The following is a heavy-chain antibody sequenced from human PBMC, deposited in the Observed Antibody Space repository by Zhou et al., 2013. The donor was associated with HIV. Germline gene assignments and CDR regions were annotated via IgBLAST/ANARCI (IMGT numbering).Heavy chain of an antibody. D-gene: IGHD1-26*01. V-gene: IGHV1-69*04. CDR1: GGTFSSYA. CDR2: IIPILGIA. Sequence: QVQLVQSGAEVKKPGSSVKVSCKASGGTFSSYAISWVRQAPGQGLEWMGRIIPILGIANYAQKFQGRVTITADKSTSTAYMELSSLRSEDTAVYYCARGSVGESEWELPRDFDYWGQGTLVTVSS. CDR3: ARGSVGESEWELPRDFDY. J-gene: IGHJ4*02.